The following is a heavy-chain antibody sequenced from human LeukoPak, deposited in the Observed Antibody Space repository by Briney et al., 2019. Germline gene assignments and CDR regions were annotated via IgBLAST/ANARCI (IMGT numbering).Heavy chain of an antibody. V-gene: IGHV1-69*13. Sequence: ASVKVSCKASGGTFSSYAISWVRQAPGQGLEWMGGIIPIFGTANYAQKFQGRVTITADESTSTAYMELSSLRSEDTAVYYRARGGYSYGSAFDIWGQGTMVTVSS. D-gene: IGHD5-18*01. CDR2: IIPIFGTA. CDR3: ARGGYSYGSAFDI. J-gene: IGHJ3*02. CDR1: GGTFSSYA.